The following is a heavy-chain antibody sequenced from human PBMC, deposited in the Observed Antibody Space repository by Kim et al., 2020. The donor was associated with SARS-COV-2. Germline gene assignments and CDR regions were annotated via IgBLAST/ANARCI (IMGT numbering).Heavy chain of an antibody. Sequence: ASVKVSCKASGYTFTTYYIHWLRQAPGQGPEWMGLINLSGGSTRYAQKLEGRVTMARDTSTSTVYMELSSLRSEDTALYYCARGQPDHSGWYEYWGQRTLVTVSS. D-gene: IGHD6-19*01. CDR3: ARGQPDHSGWYEY. CDR2: INLSGGST. J-gene: IGHJ4*02. CDR1: GYTFTTYY. V-gene: IGHV1-46*04.